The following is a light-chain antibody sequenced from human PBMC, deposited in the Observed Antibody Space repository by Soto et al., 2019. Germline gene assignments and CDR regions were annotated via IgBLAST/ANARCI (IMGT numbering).Light chain of an antibody. CDR3: QQYNNWPST. CDR1: QSVSSN. CDR2: GAS. V-gene: IGKV3-15*01. J-gene: IGKJ1*01. Sequence: EIVMTQSPATLSVSPGERATLSCRASQSVSSNLAWYQQKPGQAPRLLIYGASTRATGIPARFSGSGSGTDFTLTISGLQSEDFAVYYCQQYNNWPSTFGQGTKVKIK.